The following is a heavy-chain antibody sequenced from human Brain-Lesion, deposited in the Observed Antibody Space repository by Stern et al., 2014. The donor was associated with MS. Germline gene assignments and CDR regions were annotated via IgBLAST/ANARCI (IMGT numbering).Heavy chain of an antibody. CDR1: GLIFSNYA. D-gene: IGHD5-18*01. CDR2: ISYDGSNK. Sequence: VQLVASGGGVVQPGRSLRLSCAASGLIFSNYAMHWVRQAPGKGLQWVAIISYDGSNKYYADSVKGRFTISRDNSKNTLYLQMNSLKSEDTAVCYCARVDTPLDYYYGMDVWGQGTTVTVSS. J-gene: IGHJ6*02. CDR3: ARVDTPLDYYYGMDV. V-gene: IGHV3-30*01.